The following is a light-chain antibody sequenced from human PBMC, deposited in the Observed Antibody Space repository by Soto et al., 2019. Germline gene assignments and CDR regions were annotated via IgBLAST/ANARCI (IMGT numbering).Light chain of an antibody. J-gene: IGLJ2*01. Sequence: QSVLTQPPSASGSPGQSVTISCTGTSNDVGDYDYVSWYQRHPGKAPKLMLYEVNKRPSGVPDRFSGSKSGYTASLTVSGLQAEDEADYYCSSYADSDNLIFGGGTKVTVL. V-gene: IGLV2-8*01. CDR2: EVN. CDR1: SNDVGDYDY. CDR3: SSYADSDNLI.